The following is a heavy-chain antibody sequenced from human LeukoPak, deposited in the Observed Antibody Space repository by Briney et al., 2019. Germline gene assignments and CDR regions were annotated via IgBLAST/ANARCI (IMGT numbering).Heavy chain of an antibody. Sequence: PGGSLRLSCAASGFSFSTYWMSWVRQAPGKGLEWVANIRFDGSEIHYVDSVRGRFAISRDNAKNSLYMQMNSLRAEDTAMYYCAREATIKAYNFDFWGQGTLVTVSS. CDR3: AREATIKAYNFDF. CDR2: IRFDGSEI. V-gene: IGHV3-7*01. D-gene: IGHD5-24*01. J-gene: IGHJ4*02. CDR1: GFSFSTYW.